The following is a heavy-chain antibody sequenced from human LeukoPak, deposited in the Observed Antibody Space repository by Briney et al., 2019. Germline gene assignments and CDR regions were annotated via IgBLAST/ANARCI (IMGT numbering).Heavy chain of an antibody. CDR2: INPSGGST. CDR3: ARERLHNYVWGTYRQDYYMDV. V-gene: IGHV1-46*01. J-gene: IGHJ6*03. CDR1: GYTFTSYY. Sequence: ASVKVSCTASGYTFTSYYMHWVRQAPGQGLEWMGIINPSGGSTSYAQKFQGRVTMTRDMSTSTVYMELSSLRSEDTAVYYCARERLHNYVWGTYRQDYYMDVWAKGPRSPSP. D-gene: IGHD3-16*02.